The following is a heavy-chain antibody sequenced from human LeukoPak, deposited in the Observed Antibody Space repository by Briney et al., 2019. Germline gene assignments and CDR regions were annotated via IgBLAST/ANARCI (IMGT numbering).Heavy chain of an antibody. CDR2: INSDGSST. CDR1: GFTFSSYW. Sequence: GGSLRLSCAASGFTFSSYWMHWVRQAPGKGLVWVSRINSDGSSTSYADSVRGRFSISRDNSKNTLYLQMNSLRAEDTAVYYCAREGHYYDSSGYSDYWGQGTLVTVSS. CDR3: AREGHYYDSSGYSDY. D-gene: IGHD3-22*01. J-gene: IGHJ4*02. V-gene: IGHV3-74*01.